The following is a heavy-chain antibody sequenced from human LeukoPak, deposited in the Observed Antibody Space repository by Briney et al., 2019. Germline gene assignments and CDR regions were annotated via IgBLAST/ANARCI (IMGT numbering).Heavy chain of an antibody. CDR1: GFTFDDYA. D-gene: IGHD2-2*01. CDR3: AKDGVVVPAAPNYYYYYYMDV. J-gene: IGHJ6*03. CDR2: ISWNSGSI. Sequence: GRSLRLSCAASGFTFDDYAMHWVRQAPGKGLEWVSGISWNSGSIGYADSVKGRFTISRDNSKNTLYLQMNSLRAEDTAVYYCAKDGVVVPAAPNYYYYYYMDVWGKGTTVTVSS. V-gene: IGHV3-9*01.